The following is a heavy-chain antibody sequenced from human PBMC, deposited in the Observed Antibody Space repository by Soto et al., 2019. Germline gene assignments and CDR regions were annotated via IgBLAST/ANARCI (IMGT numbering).Heavy chain of an antibody. D-gene: IGHD6-25*01. CDR3: TTLRLEP. CDR2: INPNNGGT. Sequence: ASVKVSCKASGYTLTGYYMNWVRQAPGQGLEWMGWINPNNGGTKYAQKFQDRVTMTRDTSINTAYMELSRLTSDDTAVYYCTTLRLEPWGQGTLVTVSS. CDR1: GYTLTGYY. J-gene: IGHJ5*02. V-gene: IGHV1-2*02.